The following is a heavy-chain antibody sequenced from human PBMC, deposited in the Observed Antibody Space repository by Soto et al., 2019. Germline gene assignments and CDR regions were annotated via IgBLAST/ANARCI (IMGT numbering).Heavy chain of an antibody. Sequence: GGSLRLSCAASGFTFSSYAMSWVRQAPGKGLEWVSAISGSGGSTYYADSVKGRFTISRDNSKNTLYLQMNSLRAEDTAVYYCAKRERSEPNSYYYYYGLDVWGQGTTVTVSS. V-gene: IGHV3-23*01. CDR1: GFTFSSYA. CDR3: AKRERSEPNSYYYYYGLDV. J-gene: IGHJ6*02. CDR2: ISGSGGST. D-gene: IGHD1-26*01.